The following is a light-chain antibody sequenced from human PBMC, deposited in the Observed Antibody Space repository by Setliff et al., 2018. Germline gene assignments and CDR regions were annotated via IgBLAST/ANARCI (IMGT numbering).Light chain of an antibody. V-gene: IGLV2-14*03. J-gene: IGLJ2*01. CDR3: LSYTSETTHAL. Sequence: QSALTQPAAVSGSPGQSVAISRSGSSSDVGGYDFVSWYQQHPGKAPKLLIYEVIKRPSGVSDRFSGSKSGNTASLTISGLQAEDEADYYCLSYTSETTHALFGGGTQLTVL. CDR1: SSDVGGYDF. CDR2: EVI.